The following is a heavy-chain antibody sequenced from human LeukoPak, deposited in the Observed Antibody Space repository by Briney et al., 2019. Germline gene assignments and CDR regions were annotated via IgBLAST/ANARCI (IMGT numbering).Heavy chain of an antibody. Sequence: PGGSLRLSCAASGFTFSSYAMHWVRQAPGKGLEWVAVISYDGGNKYYADSVKGRFTISRDNSKNTLYLQMNSLRAEDTAVYYCARHADYYDSSGYNFDYWGQGTLVTVSS. CDR2: ISYDGGNK. J-gene: IGHJ4*02. CDR1: GFTFSSYA. V-gene: IGHV3-30*04. CDR3: ARHADYYDSSGYNFDY. D-gene: IGHD3-22*01.